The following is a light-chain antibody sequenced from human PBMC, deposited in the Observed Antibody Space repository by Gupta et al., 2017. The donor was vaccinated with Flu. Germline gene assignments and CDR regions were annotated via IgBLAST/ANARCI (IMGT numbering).Light chain of an antibody. J-gene: IGLJ2*01. CDR1: GLGEKY. CDR3: QAGYSSNVF. CDR2: QVT. V-gene: IGLV3-1*01. Sequence: SFELTQPPSVSVSPGQTASITCSEDGLGEKYVCWYQQTPGQYPLLVIYQVTKRPSGTPERFSVSNSGITATLTISGTQAMDEADYDCQAGYSSNVFFGGGTTLTVL.